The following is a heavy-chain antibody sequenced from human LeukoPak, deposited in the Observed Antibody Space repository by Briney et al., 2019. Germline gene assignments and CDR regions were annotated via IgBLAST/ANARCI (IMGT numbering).Heavy chain of an antibody. V-gene: IGHV1-69*01. Sequence: ASVKVSCKASGGTFSSYAISWVRQAPGQGLKWMGGIIPIFGTANYAQKFQGRVTITADESTSTAYMELSSLRSEDTAVYYCARTLGYCSSTSCYGADYYYYGMDVWGQGTTVTVSS. D-gene: IGHD2-2*01. CDR2: IIPIFGTA. J-gene: IGHJ6*02. CDR1: GGTFSSYA. CDR3: ARTLGYCSSTSCYGADYYYYGMDV.